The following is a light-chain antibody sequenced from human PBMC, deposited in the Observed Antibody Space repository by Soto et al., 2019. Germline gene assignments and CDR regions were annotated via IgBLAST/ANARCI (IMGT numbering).Light chain of an antibody. J-gene: IGLJ2*01. CDR1: SSNIGSTF. Sequence: QSVLTQPPSASGTPGQRVTISCSGSSSNIGSTFVYWYQQLPGPAPKLLIYRNNQRPSGVPDRFSGSKSGTSASLAISGLRSEDEADYYCAAWDDSLSGRVVFGGGTKLTVL. CDR3: AAWDDSLSGRVV. CDR2: RNN. V-gene: IGLV1-47*01.